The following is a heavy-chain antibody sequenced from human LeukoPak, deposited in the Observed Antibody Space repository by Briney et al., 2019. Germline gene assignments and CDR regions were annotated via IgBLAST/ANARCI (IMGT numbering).Heavy chain of an antibody. CDR2: IYYSGST. CDR3: ARVWSDTLYRPFYGSGSHLNWFDP. Sequence: SETLSLTCTVSGGSISSYYWSWIRQPPGKGLEWIGYIYYSGSTNYNPSLKSRVTISVDTSKNQFSLKLSSVTAADTAVYYCARVWSDTLYRPFYGSGSHLNWFDPWGQGTLVTVSS. V-gene: IGHV4-59*01. D-gene: IGHD3-10*01. J-gene: IGHJ5*02. CDR1: GGSISSYY.